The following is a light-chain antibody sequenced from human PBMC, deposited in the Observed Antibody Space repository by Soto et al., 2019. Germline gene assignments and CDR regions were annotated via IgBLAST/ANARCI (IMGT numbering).Light chain of an antibody. CDR3: AAWDDSLNGHV. Sequence: QSVLTQPPSASGTPGQRVTISCSGSTSNIGSKTVNWYQHLPETAPKLLIYSDSQRPSGVPDRFSASKSGTSASLAISGLQSEDEADYYCAAWDDSLNGHVFGTGTKVTVL. CDR2: SDS. V-gene: IGLV1-44*01. CDR1: TSNIGSKT. J-gene: IGLJ1*01.